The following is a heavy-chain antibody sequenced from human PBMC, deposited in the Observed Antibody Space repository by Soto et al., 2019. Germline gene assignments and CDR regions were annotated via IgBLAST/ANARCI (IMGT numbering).Heavy chain of an antibody. CDR2: IIPVFGTA. D-gene: IGHD3-22*01. V-gene: IGHV1-69*01. CDR3: ASGPFKYDSSGSYYSGFQH. CDR1: GGTLSGFG. J-gene: IGHJ1*01. Sequence: QVQLVQSGAEVKKPGSSVRVSCKASGGTLSGFGISWVRQAPGQGLEWMGGIIPVFGTATYTQKFQGRVTITADQSTSTASMELSSLRSEDTAVYYCASGPFKYDSSGSYYSGFQHWGQGTQVTVSS.